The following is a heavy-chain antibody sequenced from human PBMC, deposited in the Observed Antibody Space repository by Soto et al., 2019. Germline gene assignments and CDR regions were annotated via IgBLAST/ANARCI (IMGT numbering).Heavy chain of an antibody. CDR2: ISYDGSNK. J-gene: IGHJ6*02. CDR3: AREDAFAPGGMDV. D-gene: IGHD2-2*01. Sequence: QVQLVESGGGVVQPGRSLRLSCAASGFTFSSYAMHWVRQAPGKGLEWVAVISYDGSNKYYADSVKGRFTISRDNFKNTLYLQMNSLRAEDTAVYYCAREDAFAPGGMDVWGQGTTVTVSS. CDR1: GFTFSSYA. V-gene: IGHV3-30-3*01.